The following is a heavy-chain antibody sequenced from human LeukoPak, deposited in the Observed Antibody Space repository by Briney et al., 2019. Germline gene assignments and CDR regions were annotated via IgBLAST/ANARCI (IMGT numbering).Heavy chain of an antibody. CDR1: GYTFTSYA. CDR3: ARGYCSSTSCYLLLVY. D-gene: IGHD2-2*01. CDR2: INAGNGNT. Sequence: ASVKVSCKASGYTFTSYAMHWVRQAPGQRLEWMGWINAGNGNTKYSQKLQGRVTITRDTSASTAYMELSSLRSEDTAVYYCARGYCSSTSCYLLLVYWGQGTLVTVSS. V-gene: IGHV1-3*01. J-gene: IGHJ4*02.